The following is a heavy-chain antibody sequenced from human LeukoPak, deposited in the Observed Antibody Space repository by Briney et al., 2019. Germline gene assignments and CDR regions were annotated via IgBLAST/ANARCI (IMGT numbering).Heavy chain of an antibody. J-gene: IGHJ2*01. V-gene: IGHV4-34*01. D-gene: IGHD3-10*01. CDR3: ARAGTMVRGGTYWYFDI. Sequence: SETLSLTCAVYGGPFSGYYLSWIRQPPGKGLEWIGEINHSGSTNYNPSLKSLVTISVDTSNNQFSLKLGSATAADTAVYYCARAGTMVRGGTYWYFDIWGRGTLVTVSS. CDR2: INHSGST. CDR1: GGPFSGYY.